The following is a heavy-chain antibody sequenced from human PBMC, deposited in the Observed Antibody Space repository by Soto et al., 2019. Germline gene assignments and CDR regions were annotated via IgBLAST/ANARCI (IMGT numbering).Heavy chain of an antibody. CDR3: ARLVAATRWYYYYGMDV. D-gene: IGHD2-15*01. V-gene: IGHV1-69*13. CDR2: IIPIFGTA. J-gene: IGHJ6*02. CDR1: GGTFSSYA. Sequence: SVKVSCKASGGTFSSYAISWVRQAPGQGLEWMGGIIPIFGTANYAQKFQGRVTITADESTSTAYMELSSLRSEDTAVYYCARLVAATRWYYYYGMDVWGQGTTVTVS.